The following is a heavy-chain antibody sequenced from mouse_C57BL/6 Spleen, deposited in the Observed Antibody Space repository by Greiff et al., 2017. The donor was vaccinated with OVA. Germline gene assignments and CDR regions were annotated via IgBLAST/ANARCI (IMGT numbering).Heavy chain of an antibody. Sequence: EVQLVESGGGLVKPGGSLKLSCAASGFTFSSYAMSWVRQTPEKRLEWVATISDGGSYTYYPDNVKGRFTISRDNAKNNLYLQMSHLKSEDTAMYYCAREDYSKWYFDVWGTGTTVTVSS. CDR2: ISDGGSYT. CDR1: GFTFSSYA. J-gene: IGHJ1*03. V-gene: IGHV5-4*01. CDR3: AREDYSKWYFDV. D-gene: IGHD2-5*01.